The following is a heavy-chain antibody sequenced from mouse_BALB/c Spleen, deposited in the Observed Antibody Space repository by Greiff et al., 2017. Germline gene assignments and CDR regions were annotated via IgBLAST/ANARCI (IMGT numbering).Heavy chain of an antibody. CDR3: ARHEEYGYDDDDGEAMDY. Sequence: VQLQQSGAELVKPGASVKLSCKASGYTFTEYIIHWVKQRSGQGLEWIGWFYPGSGSIKYNEKFKDKATLTADKSSSTVYMELSRLTSEDSAVYYCARHEEYGYDDDDGEAMDYWGQGTSVTVSS. D-gene: IGHD2-2*01. CDR1: GYTFTEYI. CDR2: FYPGSGSI. V-gene: IGHV1-62-2*01. J-gene: IGHJ4*01.